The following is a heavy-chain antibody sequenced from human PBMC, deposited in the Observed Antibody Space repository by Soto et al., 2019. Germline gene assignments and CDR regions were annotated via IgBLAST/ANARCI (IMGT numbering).Heavy chain of an antibody. V-gene: IGHV4-30-4*01. CDR1: GGSISSGDYY. Sequence: SETLSLTCTVSGGSISSGDYYWSWIRQPPGKGLEWIGYIYYSGSTYYNPSLKSRVTISVDTSKNQFSLKLNSVTAADTAVYYCARVFRIIDAFDIWGQGTMVTVSS. J-gene: IGHJ3*02. D-gene: IGHD3-10*02. CDR2: IYYSGST. CDR3: ARVFRIIDAFDI.